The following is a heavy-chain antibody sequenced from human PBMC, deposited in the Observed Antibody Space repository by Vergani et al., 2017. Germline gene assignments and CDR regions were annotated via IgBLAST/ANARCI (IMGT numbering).Heavy chain of an antibody. CDR1: GFTFSSYG. Sequence: QVQLVESGGGVVQPGRSLRLSCAASGFTFSSYGMHWVRQAPGKGLEWVAVIWYDGSNKYYADSVKGRFTISRDNAKNSLYLQMNSLRAEDTAVYYCAREALYYDFWSGYFETTGNYYYYGMDVWGQGTTVTVSS. CDR3: AREALYYDFWSGYFETTGNYYYYGMDV. D-gene: IGHD3-3*01. CDR2: IWYDGSNK. J-gene: IGHJ6*02. V-gene: IGHV3-33*01.